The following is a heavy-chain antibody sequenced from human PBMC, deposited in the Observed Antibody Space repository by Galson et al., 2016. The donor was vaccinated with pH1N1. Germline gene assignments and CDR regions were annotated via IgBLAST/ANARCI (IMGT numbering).Heavy chain of an antibody. D-gene: IGHD6-19*01. CDR3: ARHSTSGFPGIQVAARRRPFDI. Sequence: SETLSLTCGVSGPSFLSFSAYYWTWIRQAPGKGLEWIGEIEPNGNTNYSPSLKNRVTISADTSKNHLSLKVTSVTAADTAVYYCARHSTSGFPGIQVAARRRPFDIWGQGTMVTVSS. CDR2: IEPNGNT. V-gene: IGHV4-34*01. J-gene: IGHJ3*02. CDR1: GPSFLSFSAYY.